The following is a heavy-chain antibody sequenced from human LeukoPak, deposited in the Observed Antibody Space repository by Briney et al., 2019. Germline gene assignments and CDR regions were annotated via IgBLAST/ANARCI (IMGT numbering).Heavy chain of an antibody. D-gene: IGHD5-18*01. V-gene: IGHV4-38-2*02. CDR3: ARGEMDTAMDYYYYYMDV. CDR2: IYHSGST. Sequence: SETLSLTCTVSGYSISSGYYWGWIRQPPGKGLEYIGYIYHSGSTNYNPSLKSRVTISVDTSKNQFSLKLSSVTAADTAVYYCARGEMDTAMDYYYYYMDVWGKGTTVTVSS. J-gene: IGHJ6*03. CDR1: GYSISSGYY.